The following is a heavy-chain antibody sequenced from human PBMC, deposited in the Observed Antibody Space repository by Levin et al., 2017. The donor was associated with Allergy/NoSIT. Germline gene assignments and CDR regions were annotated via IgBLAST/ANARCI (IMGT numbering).Heavy chain of an antibody. J-gene: IGHJ4*02. CDR1: GGSISSYY. D-gene: IGHD6-13*01. CDR2: IYYSGST. Sequence: SQTLSLTCTVSGGSISSYYWSWIRQPPGKGLEWIGYIYYSGSTNYNPSLKSRVTISVDTSKNQFSLKLSSVTAADTAVYYCASGGSIAAAGTSFDYWGQGTLVTVSS. CDR3: ASGGSIAAAGTSFDY. V-gene: IGHV4-59*01.